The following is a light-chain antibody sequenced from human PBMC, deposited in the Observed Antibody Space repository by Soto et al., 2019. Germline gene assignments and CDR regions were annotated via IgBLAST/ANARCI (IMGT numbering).Light chain of an antibody. J-gene: IGKJ1*01. CDR1: QTISSW. CDR2: KAS. CDR3: LHYYNYPRT. V-gene: IGKV1-5*03. Sequence: DIQMTQSPSTLSASVGDRVTITCRASQTISSWLAWYQQKPGKAPKALVYKASNLESGVPSRFSGSGSGTEFTLTISSLQPDDFATYYCLHYYNYPRTFVQGTKVEIK.